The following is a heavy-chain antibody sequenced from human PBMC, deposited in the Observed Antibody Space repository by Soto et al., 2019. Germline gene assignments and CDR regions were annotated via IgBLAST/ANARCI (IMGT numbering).Heavy chain of an antibody. Sequence: SETLSLTCAVSGYSISSGYYWGWIRQPPGKGLEWIGSIYHSGSTYYNPSLKSRVTISVDGSKNQFSLRLSSVTAADTAVYYCARGSSSGYYFAYWGQGTLVTVSS. J-gene: IGHJ4*02. D-gene: IGHD3-22*01. CDR1: GYSISSGYY. CDR2: IYHSGST. CDR3: ARGSSSGYYFAY. V-gene: IGHV4-38-2*01.